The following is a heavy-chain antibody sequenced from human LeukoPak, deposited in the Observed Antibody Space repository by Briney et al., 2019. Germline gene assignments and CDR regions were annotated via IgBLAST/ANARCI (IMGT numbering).Heavy chain of an antibody. Sequence: PGGSLRLSCAASGFTFSSYSMNWVRQAPGKGLEWVSAISGSGGSSYYADSVKGRFTISRDNSKNTLYLQMNSLRAEDTAVYYCAKSYSNYVFDYWGQGTLATVSS. CDR3: AKSYSNYVFDY. CDR2: ISGSGGSS. CDR1: GFTFSSYS. V-gene: IGHV3-23*01. J-gene: IGHJ4*02. D-gene: IGHD4-11*01.